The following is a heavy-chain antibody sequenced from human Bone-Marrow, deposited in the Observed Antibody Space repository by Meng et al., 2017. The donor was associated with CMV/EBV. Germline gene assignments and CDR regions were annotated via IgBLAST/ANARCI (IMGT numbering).Heavy chain of an antibody. V-gene: IGHV3-48*03. D-gene: IGHD1-1*01. CDR3: AREGQLDADWFDP. J-gene: IGHJ5*02. Sequence: GGSLRLSCAASGFTFNNYAMSWVRQAPGKGLEWVSYISSSGSTIYYADSVKGRFTISRDNAKNSLYLQMNSLRAEDTAVYYCAREGQLDADWFDPWGQGTLVTVSS. CDR2: ISSSGSTI. CDR1: GFTFNNYA.